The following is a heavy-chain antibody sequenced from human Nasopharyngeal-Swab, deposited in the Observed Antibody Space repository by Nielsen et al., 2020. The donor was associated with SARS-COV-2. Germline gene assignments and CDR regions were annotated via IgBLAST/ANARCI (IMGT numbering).Heavy chain of an antibody. CDR1: GYTLTELS. V-gene: IGHV1-24*01. Sequence: ASVLVSCRVSGYTLTELSVHWVRQPPAKGLEWMGGFDPEDGETIYAQKFQGRVTMTEDTSTDTAYMELSSLRSDDTAVYYCATAPLEYCSGTSCFGWFDPWGQGTLVTVSS. D-gene: IGHD2-2*01. CDR3: ATAPLEYCSGTSCFGWFDP. J-gene: IGHJ5*02. CDR2: FDPEDGET.